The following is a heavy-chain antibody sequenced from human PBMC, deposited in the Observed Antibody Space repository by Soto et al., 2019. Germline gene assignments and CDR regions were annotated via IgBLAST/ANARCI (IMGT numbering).Heavy chain of an antibody. Sequence: SQTLSLTCAISGDSVYSNTASWNWIRQSTSRGLEWLGRTYFRSKWYNDYAVSVKSRIIINPDTSNNQFSLQLNSVTPEDTAVYFCAKGDNLGPKTGYAFDPWGQGIMVTVSS. CDR2: TYFRSKWYN. J-gene: IGHJ5*02. D-gene: IGHD5-12*01. V-gene: IGHV6-1*01. CDR1: GDSVYSNTAS. CDR3: AKGDNLGPKTGYAFDP.